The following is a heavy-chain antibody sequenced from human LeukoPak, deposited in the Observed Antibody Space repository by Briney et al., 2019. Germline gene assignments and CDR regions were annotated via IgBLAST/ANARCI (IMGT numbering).Heavy chain of an antibody. Sequence: SETLSLTCTVSGGSISNYYWSWIRQPPGKGLEWIGYISYSGGTNYNPSLKSRVTISVDKSKNQFSLKLSSVTAADTAVYYCARRMITFGGALDYWGQGTLVTVPS. CDR1: GGSISNYY. D-gene: IGHD3-16*01. CDR3: ARRMITFGGALDY. J-gene: IGHJ4*02. CDR2: ISYSGGT. V-gene: IGHV4-59*12.